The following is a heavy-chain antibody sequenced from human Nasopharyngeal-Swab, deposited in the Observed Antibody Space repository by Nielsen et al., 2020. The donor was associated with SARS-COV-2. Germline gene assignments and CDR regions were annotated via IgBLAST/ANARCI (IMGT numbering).Heavy chain of an antibody. Sequence: SETLSLTCAVYGGSFSGYYWSWIRQPPGKGLEWIGEINHSGSTNYNPSLKSRVTISVDTSKNQFSLKLSSVTAADTAVYYCARGGSSSWYYYYYGMDVWGQGTTVTASS. J-gene: IGHJ6*02. V-gene: IGHV4-34*01. CDR1: GGSFSGYY. D-gene: IGHD6-13*01. CDR2: INHSGST. CDR3: ARGGSSSWYYYYYGMDV.